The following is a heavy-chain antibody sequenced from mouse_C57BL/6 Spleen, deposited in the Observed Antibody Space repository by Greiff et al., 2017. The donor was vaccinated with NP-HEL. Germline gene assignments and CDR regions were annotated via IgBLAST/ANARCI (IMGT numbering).Heavy chain of an antibody. D-gene: IGHD2-1*01. CDR3: AREEGYGNYAWFAY. Sequence: EVKLMESEGGLVQPGSSMKLSCTASGFTFSDYYMAWVRQVPEKGLEWVANINYDGSSTYYLDSLKSRFIISRDNAKNILYLQMSSLKSEDTATYYCAREEGYGNYAWFAYWGQGTLVTVSA. CDR2: INYDGSST. J-gene: IGHJ3*01. CDR1: GFTFSDYY. V-gene: IGHV5-16*01.